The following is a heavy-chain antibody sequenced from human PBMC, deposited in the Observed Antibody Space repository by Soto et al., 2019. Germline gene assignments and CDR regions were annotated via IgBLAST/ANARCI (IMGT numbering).Heavy chain of an antibody. CDR2: IIPLLGIV. CDR3: ARGPSKDAFDI. CDR1: GGTFSSFS. D-gene: IGHD2-2*01. V-gene: IGHV1-69*02. Sequence: SVKVSCKASGGTFSSFSFSWVRQAPGQGLEWMGRIIPLLGIVNNAQKFHGRVTITADKPTTTVYMELSSLRSEDTAVYYCARGPSKDAFDIWGQGTMVTVSS. J-gene: IGHJ3*02.